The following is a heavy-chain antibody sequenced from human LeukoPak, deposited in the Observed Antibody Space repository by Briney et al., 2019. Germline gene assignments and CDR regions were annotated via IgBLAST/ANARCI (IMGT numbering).Heavy chain of an antibody. Sequence: PGGSLRLACAASGFSFSSYPMTWVRQAPGKGLEWVSSISGGGGYIYYADSVKGRFTISRDDSRDTLYLQMDSLRAEDTAVYYCAKDLGKRGHPGWGQGNLVTVSS. CDR2: ISGGGGYI. V-gene: IGHV3-23*01. CDR3: AKDLGKRGHPG. CDR1: GFSFSSYP. J-gene: IGHJ4*02. D-gene: IGHD1-26*01.